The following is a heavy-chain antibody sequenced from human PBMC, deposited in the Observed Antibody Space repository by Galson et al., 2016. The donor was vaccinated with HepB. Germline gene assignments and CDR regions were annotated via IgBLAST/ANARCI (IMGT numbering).Heavy chain of an antibody. D-gene: IGHD1-26*01. Sequence: SETLSLTCNVSGGSISNRSYFWAWIRQPPGKGLEWIATIYYSGKTYYSPSLQSRVTISVDTSKNRFSLFLTSVSAADTAVYYCANLQVGAITTGFEVWGQGTMVTVSS. CDR1: GGSISNRSYF. J-gene: IGHJ3*01. CDR3: ANLQVGAITTGFEV. V-gene: IGHV4-39*01. CDR2: IYYSGKT.